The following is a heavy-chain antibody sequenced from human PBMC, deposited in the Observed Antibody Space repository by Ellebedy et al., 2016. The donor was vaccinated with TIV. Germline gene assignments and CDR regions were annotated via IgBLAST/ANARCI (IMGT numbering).Heavy chain of an antibody. CDR3: ARGSDGSGSYYRRDPIFCMDV. J-gene: IGHJ6*02. CDR2: ISGSGGST. D-gene: IGHD3-10*01. CDR1: GFTFSSYA. V-gene: IGHV3-23*01. Sequence: GESLKISCAASGFTFSSYAMSWVRQAPGKGLEWVSAISGSGGSTYYADSVKGRFTISRDNSKNTLYLQMNSLRAEDTAVYYCARGSDGSGSYYRRDPIFCMDVWGQGTTVTVSS.